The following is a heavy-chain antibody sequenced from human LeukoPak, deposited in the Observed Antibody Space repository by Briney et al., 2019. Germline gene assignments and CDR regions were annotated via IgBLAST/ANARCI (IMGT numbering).Heavy chain of an antibody. CDR3: ARFAAGYSYYYYYYMDV. CDR2: ISAYNGNT. V-gene: IGHV1-18*01. D-gene: IGHD2-15*01. Sequence: EASVKVSCKASGYTFTSYGISWVRQAPGQGLEWMGWISAYNGNTNYAQKLQGRVTMTTGTSTSTAYMELRSLRSDDTAVYYCARFAAGYSYYYYYYMDVWGKGTTVTVSS. J-gene: IGHJ6*03. CDR1: GYTFTSYG.